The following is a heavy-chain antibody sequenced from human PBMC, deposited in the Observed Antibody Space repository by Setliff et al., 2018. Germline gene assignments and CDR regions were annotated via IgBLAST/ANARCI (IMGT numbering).Heavy chain of an antibody. CDR2: IYYNGDT. V-gene: IGHV4-59*01. Sequence: PSETLSLTCSVSGGSISGYYWNWLRQTPGKGLEWVGHIYYNGDTKYNPSLQSRVTMSVDTSKNQFSLKLTSVTAADTAVYYCVRGGSSVWAWYFDLRGRDTLVTVSS. CDR1: GGSISGYY. J-gene: IGHJ2*01. CDR3: VRGGSSVWAWYFDL. D-gene: IGHD3-16*01.